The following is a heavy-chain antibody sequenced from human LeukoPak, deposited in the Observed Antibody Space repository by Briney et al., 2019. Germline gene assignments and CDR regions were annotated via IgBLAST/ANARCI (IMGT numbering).Heavy chain of an antibody. V-gene: IGHV4-34*01. Sequence: SETLSLTCAVYGGSFSGYYWSWIRQPPGKGLEWIGEINHSGSTNYNPSLKSRVTISADTSKNQFSLKLSSVTAADTAVYYCARGPNYGDYVGAIYFDYWGQGTLVTVSS. D-gene: IGHD4-17*01. J-gene: IGHJ4*02. CDR3: ARGPNYGDYVGAIYFDY. CDR1: GGSFSGYY. CDR2: INHSGST.